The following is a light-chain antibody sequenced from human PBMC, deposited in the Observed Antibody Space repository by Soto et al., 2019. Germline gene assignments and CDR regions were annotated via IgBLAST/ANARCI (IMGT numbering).Light chain of an antibody. J-gene: IGKJ5*01. Sequence: EVVMTQSPATLSVSPGERATLSCRASQSVGSNLAWYQQKPGQPPRLLIYGASSRATGVPARFSGSGSQTQFTLSISRLQSEDFAFYYCQQYNNWPITFGQGTRLEIK. V-gene: IGKV3D-15*01. CDR3: QQYNNWPIT. CDR1: QSVGSN. CDR2: GAS.